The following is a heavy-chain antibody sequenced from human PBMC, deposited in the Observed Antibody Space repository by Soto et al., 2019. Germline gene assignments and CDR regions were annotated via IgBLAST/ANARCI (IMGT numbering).Heavy chain of an antibody. J-gene: IGHJ4*02. Sequence: SETLSLTCTVSGGSISSGGYYWSWIRQHPGKGLEWIGYIYYSGSTYYNPSLKSRVTISVDTSKNQFSLKLSSVTAADTAVYYCARGNSFGSGIGYSDHWGQGAQVTVSS. CDR1: GGSISSGGYY. V-gene: IGHV4-31*03. CDR3: ARGNSFGSGIGYSDH. D-gene: IGHD3-10*01. CDR2: IYYSGST.